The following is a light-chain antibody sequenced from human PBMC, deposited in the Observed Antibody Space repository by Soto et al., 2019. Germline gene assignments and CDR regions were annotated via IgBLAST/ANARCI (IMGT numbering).Light chain of an antibody. CDR3: SSNTISGTLV. Sequence: QSALTQPASVSGSPGQSITISCTGTSSDVGGYNYVSWYQHHPGKAPKLMIYAVSDRPSGVSNRFSGSKSGNTASLTISGLQPEDEADYYCSSNTISGTLVFGGGTKLTVL. CDR2: AVS. V-gene: IGLV2-14*01. CDR1: SSDVGGYNY. J-gene: IGLJ2*01.